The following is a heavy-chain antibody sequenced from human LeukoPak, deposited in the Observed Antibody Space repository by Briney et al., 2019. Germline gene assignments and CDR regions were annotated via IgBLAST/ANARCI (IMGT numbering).Heavy chain of an antibody. CDR3: ARVRIAAAGRGGFDP. V-gene: IGHV4-30-4*07. CDR1: GGSIRSGAYS. J-gene: IGHJ5*02. CDR2: IYYSGST. Sequence: SETLSLTCTVSGGSIRSGAYSWSWIRQPPGKGLEWIGYIYYSGSTYYNPSLKTRVSISLDTSKNQISLKLSSVTAADTAVYYCARVRIAAAGRGGFDPWGQGTLVTVSS. D-gene: IGHD6-13*01.